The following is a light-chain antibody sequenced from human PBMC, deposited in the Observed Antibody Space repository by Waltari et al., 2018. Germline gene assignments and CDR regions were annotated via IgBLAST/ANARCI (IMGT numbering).Light chain of an antibody. CDR2: DVN. CDR3: SSQSTKNGVI. J-gene: IGLJ2*01. V-gene: IGLV2-14*03. CDR1: SSDVGGDDS. Sequence: QSALTQPASVSGSPGQSITISCTGSSSDVGGDDSVSWYEDHPGQAPKVIIYDVNKQPSDVADRFSGSKSGNTASLTNSGLQAEDEATFYCSSQSTKNGVIFGGGTKVTVL.